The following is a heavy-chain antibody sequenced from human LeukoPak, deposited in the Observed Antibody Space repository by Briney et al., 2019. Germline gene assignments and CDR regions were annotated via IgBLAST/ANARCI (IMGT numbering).Heavy chain of an antibody. CDR3: ARRWGSWPNFDY. V-gene: IGHV4-38-2*02. CDR2: IYQSGTT. Sequence: SSETLSLTCSVSGYSISSGYYWGWIRQPPGKGLEWIGSIYQSGTTSYNPSLKSRVTMSVDTSKNQFSLKLSSVTAADTAVYYCARRWGSWPNFDYWGQGTLVTVSS. CDR1: GYSISSGYY. D-gene: IGHD6-13*01. J-gene: IGHJ4*02.